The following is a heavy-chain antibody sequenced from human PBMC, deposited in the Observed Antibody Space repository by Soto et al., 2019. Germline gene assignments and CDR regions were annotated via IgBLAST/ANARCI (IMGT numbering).Heavy chain of an antibody. CDR1: GFTFSYYS. CDR2: ISTSTTYI. Sequence: EVDLVVSGGGLVKPGGPLRLSCEAAGFTFSYYSMSWVRQAPGRGLEWVSSISTSTTYISYAASVRGRFTITRDNATNSLYLQMSSRRVEDKAVYYCARDAVGVDGTFYFDSWGQGTLVTVSS. J-gene: IGHJ4*02. CDR3: ARDAVGVDGTFYFDS. V-gene: IGHV3-21*06. D-gene: IGHD2-8*01.